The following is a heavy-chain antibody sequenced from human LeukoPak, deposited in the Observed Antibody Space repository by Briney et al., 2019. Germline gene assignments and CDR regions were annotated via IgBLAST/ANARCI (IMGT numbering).Heavy chain of an antibody. CDR2: TSSSSNYK. V-gene: IGHV3-11*06. CDR3: ARHGLYDSTDYWTFQH. D-gene: IGHD3-22*01. CDR1: GFTFSDYY. Sequence: TGGSLRLSCAASGFTFSDYYMSWIRKAPGKGLEWISYTSSSSNYKNYADSVQGRFTISRENAKSSLYLQMNGLRAVDTAVYYCARHGLYDSTDYWTFQHWGQGTLVTVSS. J-gene: IGHJ1*01.